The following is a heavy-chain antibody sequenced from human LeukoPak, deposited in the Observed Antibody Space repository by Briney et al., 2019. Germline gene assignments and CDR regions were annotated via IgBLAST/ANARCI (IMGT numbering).Heavy chain of an antibody. CDR3: VSFYETY. CDR2: INSDGSWT. CDR1: GSYW. V-gene: IGHV3-74*01. Sequence: GGSLRLSCAASGSYWMHWVRRAPGKGLVWVSHINSDGSWTSYADSVKGRFTISKDNAKSTVYLQMNNLRAEDTAVYYCVSFYETYWGRGTLVTVSS. J-gene: IGHJ4*02. D-gene: IGHD2/OR15-2a*01.